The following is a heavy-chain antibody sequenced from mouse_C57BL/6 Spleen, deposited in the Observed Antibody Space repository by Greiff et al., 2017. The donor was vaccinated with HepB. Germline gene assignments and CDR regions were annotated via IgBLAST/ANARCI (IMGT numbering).Heavy chain of an antibody. Sequence: VQLQQPGAELVKPGASVKMSCKASGYTFTSYWITWVKQRPGQGLEWIGDIYPGSGSTNYNEKFKSKATLTVDTSSSTAYMQLSSLTTEDAAVYYCAREDDGYCGRASMDYWGQGTSVTVSS. D-gene: IGHD2-3*01. CDR1: GYTFTSYW. V-gene: IGHV1-55*01. CDR2: IYPGSGST. CDR3: AREDDGYCGRASMDY. J-gene: IGHJ4*01.